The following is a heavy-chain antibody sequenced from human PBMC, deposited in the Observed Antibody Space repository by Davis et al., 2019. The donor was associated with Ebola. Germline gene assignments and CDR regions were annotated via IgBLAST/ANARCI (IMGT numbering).Heavy chain of an antibody. V-gene: IGHV1-3*01. J-gene: IGHJ5*02. CDR2: INVGNGNT. Sequence: ASVKVSCKASGYIFTNYLIHWVRQAPGQSLEWMGWINVGNGNTKYSQKFQGRVTITRDTSASTTYMELSSLTSEDTAIYYCARGDSWGGPRNWFDPWGQGTPVTVSS. CDR3: ARGDSWGGPRNWFDP. D-gene: IGHD3-3*01. CDR1: GYIFTNYL.